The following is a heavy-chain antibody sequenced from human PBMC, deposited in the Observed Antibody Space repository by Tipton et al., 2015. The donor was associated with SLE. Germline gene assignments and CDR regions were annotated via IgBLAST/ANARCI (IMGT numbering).Heavy chain of an antibody. V-gene: IGHV3-74*01. D-gene: IGHD2-2*01. J-gene: IGHJ4*02. CDR1: GFTFRNHF. Sequence: SLRLSCTVSGFTFRNHFMHWVRQAPGKGLVWVSRIHSDGRTTNYADSVEGRFTISRDNAKNTLTLQMNSLRAEDTAMYYCARGGCSSTSCLDYWGQGTLVTVSS. CDR2: IHSDGRTT. CDR3: ARGGCSSTSCLDY.